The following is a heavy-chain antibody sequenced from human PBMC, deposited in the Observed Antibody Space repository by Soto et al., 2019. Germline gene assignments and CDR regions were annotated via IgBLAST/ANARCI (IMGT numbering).Heavy chain of an antibody. Sequence: EVQLVESGGGLVKPGGSLRLSCAASGFTFSNAWMSWVRQAPGKGLEWVGRIKSKTDGGTTDYATPVKGRFTISRDDSKNTLYLQMNSLRAEDTAVYYCASQRQWLSPRGLFDYWGQGTLVTVSS. CDR3: ASQRQWLSPRGLFDY. D-gene: IGHD3-22*01. CDR2: IKSKTDGGTT. V-gene: IGHV3-15*01. CDR1: GFTFSNAW. J-gene: IGHJ4*02.